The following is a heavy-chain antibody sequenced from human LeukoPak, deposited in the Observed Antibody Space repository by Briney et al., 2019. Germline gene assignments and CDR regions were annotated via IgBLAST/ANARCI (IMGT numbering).Heavy chain of an antibody. CDR2: IYYSGST. J-gene: IGHJ4*02. CDR3: ARDRRRPGSGYLALLDY. D-gene: IGHD3-3*01. V-gene: IGHV4-59*01. Sequence: SETLSLTCTVSGGSINSYYWSWIRRPPGKGLEWIGYIYYSGSTNYNPSLKSRVTISVDTSKNQFSLKLSSVTAADTAVYYCARDRRRPGSGYLALLDYWGQGTLVTVSS. CDR1: GGSINSYY.